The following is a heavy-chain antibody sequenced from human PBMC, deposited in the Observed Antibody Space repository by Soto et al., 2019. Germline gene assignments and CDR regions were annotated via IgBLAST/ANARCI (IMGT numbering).Heavy chain of an antibody. V-gene: IGHV3-23*01. CDR2: ITGSAGST. J-gene: IGHJ4*02. D-gene: IGHD5-12*01. Sequence: EVQLLESGGGLVQPGGSLRLSCAASGFTFSSYGMSWVRQAPGKGLEWVSSITGSAGSTYYADSVKGRFTTTRDNSKNPLYLQMNSLRAEDTAVYYCAKDRNRWLRFDLGYWGQGTLVTVSS. CDR3: AKDRNRWLRFDLGY. CDR1: GFTFSSYG.